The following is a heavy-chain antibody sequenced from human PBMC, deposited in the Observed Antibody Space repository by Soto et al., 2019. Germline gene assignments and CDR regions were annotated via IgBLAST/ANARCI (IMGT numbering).Heavy chain of an antibody. D-gene: IGHD2-21*02. CDR1: GGTVASSHW. J-gene: IGHJ5*02. Sequence: PWETLSLTCGVSGGTVASSHWWSWVRLSPGRGLEWIGNVYHTGDTNFNPSLQSRVTFSVDKSNNQFSLRLTSVTAADTAVYFCAREIVTAGGNNYFDPWGPGTLVTVSS. CDR2: VYHTGDT. V-gene: IGHV4-4*02. CDR3: AREIVTAGGNNYFDP.